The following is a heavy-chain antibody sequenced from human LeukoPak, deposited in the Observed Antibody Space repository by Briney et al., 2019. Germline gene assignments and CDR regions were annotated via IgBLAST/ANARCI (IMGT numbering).Heavy chain of an antibody. CDR3: ARHSRSYYGSGSYYFDY. V-gene: IGHV4-39*01. D-gene: IGHD3-10*01. J-gene: IGHJ4*02. CDR1: GGSISTGSYY. Sequence: SETLSLTCTVSGGSISTGSYYWGWIRQPPGKGLEWIGSIYYTGSTYYNPSLKSRATISVDTSKNHFSLKLSSVTAADTAVYYCARHSRSYYGSGSYYFDYWGQGTLVTVSS. CDR2: IYYTGST.